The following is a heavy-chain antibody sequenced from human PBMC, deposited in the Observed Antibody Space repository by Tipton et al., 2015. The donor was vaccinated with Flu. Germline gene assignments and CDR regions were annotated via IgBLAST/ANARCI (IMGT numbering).Heavy chain of an antibody. D-gene: IGHD6-13*01. CDR3: TTDRGGRSSSWYYYYGMDV. CDR1: GFTFSNAW. CDR2: IKSKTDGGTT. J-gene: IGHJ6*02. Sequence: SLRLSCAASGFTFSNAWMSWVRQAPGKGLEWVGRIKSKTDGGTTDYAAPVKGRFTISRDDSKKTLYLQMNSLKTEDTAAYYCTTDRGGRSSSWYYYYGMDVWGQGTTVTVSS. V-gene: IGHV3-15*01.